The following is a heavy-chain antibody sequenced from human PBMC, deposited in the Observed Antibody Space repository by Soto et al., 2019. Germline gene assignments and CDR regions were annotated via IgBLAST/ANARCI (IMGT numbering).Heavy chain of an antibody. V-gene: IGHV4-39*01. J-gene: IGHJ4*02. CDR2: IYYGGST. CDR1: GCSISSSSYY. Sequence: QLQLQESGPGLVKPSETLSLTCTVSGCSISSSSYYWGWIRQPPGKGLEWIGSIYYGGSTYYNPYLKSRVTISVDTSKSQFSLKLSSVTAADTAVYYCARHDIVVVVAAGFDYWGQGPLVTVSS. CDR3: ARHDIVVVVAAGFDY. D-gene: IGHD2-15*01.